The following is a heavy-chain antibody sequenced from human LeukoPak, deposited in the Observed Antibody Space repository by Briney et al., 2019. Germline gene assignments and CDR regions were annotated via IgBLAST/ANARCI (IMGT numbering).Heavy chain of an antibody. D-gene: IGHD1-26*01. CDR2: ISSSGSTI. V-gene: IGHV3-48*03. J-gene: IGHJ4*02. CDR1: GFTFSSYE. Sequence: GGSLRLSCAASGFTFSSYEMNWVRQAPGKGLERVSYISSSGSTIYYADSVKGRFTISRDNAKNSLYLQMNSLRAEDTAVYYCARDRSGSSPFDYWGQGTLVTVSS. CDR3: ARDRSGSSPFDY.